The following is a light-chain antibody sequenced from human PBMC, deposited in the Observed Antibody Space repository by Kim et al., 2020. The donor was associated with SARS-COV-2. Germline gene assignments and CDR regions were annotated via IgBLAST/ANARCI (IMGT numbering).Light chain of an antibody. Sequence: EIVLTQSPGTLSLSPGERATLSCRASQSVSSSYLAWYQQKPGQAPRLLNYGSSSRATGIPDRFSGSGAGTDFTLTISRLEPEDFAVYYWQQYGRSPYTWGKGTKLEI. CDR3: QQYGRSPYT. V-gene: IGKV3-20*01. J-gene: IGKJ2*01. CDR1: QSVSSSY. CDR2: GSS.